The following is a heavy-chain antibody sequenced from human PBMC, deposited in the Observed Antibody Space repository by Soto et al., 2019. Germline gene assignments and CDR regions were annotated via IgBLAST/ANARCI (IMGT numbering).Heavy chain of an antibody. CDR3: ARGQSRGYSYGGPHFDY. J-gene: IGHJ4*02. Sequence: SETLSLTCTVSGGSISSGDYYWSWIRQPPGKGLEWIGYIYYSGSTYYNPSLKSRVTISVDTSKNQFSLKLSSVTAADTAVYYCARGQSRGYSYGGPHFDYWGQGTLVTVSS. CDR1: GGSISSGDYY. D-gene: IGHD5-18*01. V-gene: IGHV4-30-4*01. CDR2: IYYSGST.